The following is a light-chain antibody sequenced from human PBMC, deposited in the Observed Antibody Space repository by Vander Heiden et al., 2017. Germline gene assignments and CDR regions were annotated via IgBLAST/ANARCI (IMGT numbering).Light chain of an antibody. CDR1: SSNIGYNS. CDR3: GAWDSSLSVVL. J-gene: IGLJ3*02. V-gene: IGLV1-51*01. Sequence: QSVLTQPPPVSAAPGPEVTIPCSGGSSNIGYNSVSWYQQLPGTAPKFLIYDNNKRPSGIPDRFSGSQSGTSATLDITGLQAGDEAGYYCGAWDSSLSVVLFGGGTKLTVL. CDR2: DNN.